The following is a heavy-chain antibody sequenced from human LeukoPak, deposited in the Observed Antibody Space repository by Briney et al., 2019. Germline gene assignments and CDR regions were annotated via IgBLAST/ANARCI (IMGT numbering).Heavy chain of an antibody. CDR2: IIPIFGTA. V-gene: IGHV1-69*01. Sequence: SVKVSCKASGGPFSSYAISWVRQAPGQGLEWMGGIIPIFGTANYAQTFQGRVTITADESTTTAYMELSSLRSEDTAVYYCARGYYYESSAYYSPFDYWGQGALVTVSS. D-gene: IGHD3-22*01. CDR1: GGPFSSYA. J-gene: IGHJ4*02. CDR3: ARGYYYESSAYYSPFDY.